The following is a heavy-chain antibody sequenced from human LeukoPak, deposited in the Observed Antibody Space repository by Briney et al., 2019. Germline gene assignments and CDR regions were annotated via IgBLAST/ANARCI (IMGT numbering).Heavy chain of an antibody. CDR3: ARVNDSSGYYIYWYFDL. CDR2: IYYSGST. V-gene: IGHV4-59*01. Sequence: PSETLSLTCTVSGGSISSYYWSWIRQPPGKGLEWIGYIYYSGSTNYNPSLKSRVTISVDTSKNQFSLKLSSVTAADTAVYHCARVNDSSGYYIYWYFDLWGRGTLVTVSS. CDR1: GGSISSYY. D-gene: IGHD3-22*01. J-gene: IGHJ2*01.